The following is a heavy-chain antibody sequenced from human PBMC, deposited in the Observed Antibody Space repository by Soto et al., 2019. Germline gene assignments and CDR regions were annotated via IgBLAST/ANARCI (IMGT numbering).Heavy chain of an antibody. CDR2: ISVSGGST. Sequence: GGSLRLSCAASGLTFSNYAMSWVRQTPGKGLEWVSGISVSGGSTYYADSVKGRFTISRDNSKNTLYVQMNSLRVDDTAVYYCAKDAGSVCSGGSCYFQALDSWGQGTLVTVSS. D-gene: IGHD2-15*01. CDR3: AKDAGSVCSGGSCYFQALDS. CDR1: GLTFSNYA. J-gene: IGHJ4*02. V-gene: IGHV3-23*01.